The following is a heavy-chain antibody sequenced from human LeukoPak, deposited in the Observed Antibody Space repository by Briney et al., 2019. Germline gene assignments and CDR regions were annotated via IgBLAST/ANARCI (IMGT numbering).Heavy chain of an antibody. D-gene: IGHD6-13*01. V-gene: IGHV4-4*07. CDR1: GGSISTYY. Sequence: RPSETLSLTCSASGGSISTYYWNWIRQPAGKGLEWIAHVYSSGSTNYNPSLKSRVTISVDKTKNQVSLKLNSLVAAGTAVYYCAKTHSTSWNFGYWGQGTLVTVSS. CDR3: AKTHSTSWNFGY. CDR2: VYSSGST. J-gene: IGHJ4*02.